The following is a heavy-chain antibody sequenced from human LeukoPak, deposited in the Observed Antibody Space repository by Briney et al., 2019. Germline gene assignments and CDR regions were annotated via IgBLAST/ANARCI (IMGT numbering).Heavy chain of an antibody. CDR1: GFTFSDFA. Sequence: GRPLRLSCAASGFTFSDFAMSWVRQAPGKGLEWVSSIGAAGTYYADSVKGRFTISRDNSKNTLYLQLNSLRADDTAVYYCAKNWGPFDMRGQGTMVTVSS. D-gene: IGHD3-16*01. CDR3: AKNWGPFDM. V-gene: IGHV3-23*01. CDR2: IGAAGT. J-gene: IGHJ3*02.